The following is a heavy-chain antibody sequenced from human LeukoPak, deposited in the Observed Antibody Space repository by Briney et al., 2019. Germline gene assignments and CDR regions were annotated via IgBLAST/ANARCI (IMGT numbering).Heavy chain of an antibody. J-gene: IGHJ4*02. CDR2: INSDGSST. V-gene: IGHV3-74*01. Sequence: GGSLRLSCATSGFTFSSFTMNWVRQAPGKGLVWVSRINSDGSSTSYADSVKGRFTISRDNAKNTLYLQMNSLRAEDTALYYCSGGYSFDYWGQGTLVTVSS. CDR1: GFTFSSFT. CDR3: SGGYSFDY. D-gene: IGHD4-23*01.